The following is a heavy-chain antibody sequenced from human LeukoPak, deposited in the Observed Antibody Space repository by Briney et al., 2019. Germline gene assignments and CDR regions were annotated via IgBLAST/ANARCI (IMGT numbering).Heavy chain of an antibody. CDR1: GGSISSFTTYY. J-gene: IGHJ6*03. V-gene: IGHV4-39*01. Sequence: SETLSLSCTVSGGSISSFTTYYWGWIRQPPGKGLEWIGSIYYSGNTYCNPYLKSRVTISVDTSKNQFSLKLSSVTAADTAVYYCAKASYSGSSGRYYYYYMDVWGKGTTVTVSS. CDR2: IYYSGNT. D-gene: IGHD6-13*01. CDR3: AKASYSGSSGRYYYYYMDV.